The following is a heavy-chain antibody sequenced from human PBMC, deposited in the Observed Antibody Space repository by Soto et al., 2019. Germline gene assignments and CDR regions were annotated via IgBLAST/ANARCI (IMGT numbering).Heavy chain of an antibody. Sequence: TLSLTCIVSGGSISEKYWNWVRQPPGKGLEWIGLIFANGHTDYNPSLKSRVTMSVDASKNQFSLRLTSMTAADTAVYYCVASLAASGLNWLDPWGRGTLVTVSS. CDR3: VASLAASGLNWLDP. CDR1: GGSISEKY. V-gene: IGHV4-4*07. CDR2: IFANGHT. J-gene: IGHJ5*02. D-gene: IGHD6-13*01.